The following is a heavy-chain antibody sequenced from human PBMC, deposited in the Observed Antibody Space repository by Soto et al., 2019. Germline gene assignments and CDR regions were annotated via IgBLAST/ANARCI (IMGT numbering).Heavy chain of an antibody. CDR2: IYWDDVK. V-gene: IGHV2-5*02. CDR1: GFSLRSSGMG. D-gene: IGHD5-12*01. CDR3: ALSSRWLHLRDAFDI. Sequence: QITLKESGPTVVKPTQTLTLTCTFSGFSLRSSGMGVGWIRQPPGKALEWLALIYWDDVKRYSPFLKSRLNSTKDTFKNQVVLTMTNIDPVDTATYFCALSSRWLHLRDAFDIWGQGTMVTFSS. J-gene: IGHJ3*02.